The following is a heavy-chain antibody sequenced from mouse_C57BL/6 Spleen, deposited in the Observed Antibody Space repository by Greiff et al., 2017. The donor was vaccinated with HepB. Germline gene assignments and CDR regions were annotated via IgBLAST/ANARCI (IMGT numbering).Heavy chain of an antibody. V-gene: IGHV1-54*01. CDR3: ARDGYYYGSSYEGYAMDY. CDR2: INPGSGGT. Sequence: VQLQQSGAELVRPGTSVKVSCKASGYAFTNYLIEWVKQRPGQGLEWIGVINPGSGGTNYNEKFKGKATLTADKSSSTAYMQLSSLTSEDSAVYFCARDGYYYGSSYEGYAMDYWGQGTSVTVSS. J-gene: IGHJ4*01. CDR1: GYAFTNYL. D-gene: IGHD1-1*01.